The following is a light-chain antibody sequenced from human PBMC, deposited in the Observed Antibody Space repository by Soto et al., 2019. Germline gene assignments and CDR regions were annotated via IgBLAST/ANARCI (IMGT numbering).Light chain of an antibody. V-gene: IGKV1-9*01. CDR1: QGISSY. Sequence: IQLTQSPSSLSASVGDRVTITCRASQGISSYLAWYQQKPGKAPKLLIYAASTLQSGVPSRFSGSGFGTNFTLPTSSLQPEDFATYYCQQLNSYPLTFGGGTKVDIK. CDR2: AAS. CDR3: QQLNSYPLT. J-gene: IGKJ4*01.